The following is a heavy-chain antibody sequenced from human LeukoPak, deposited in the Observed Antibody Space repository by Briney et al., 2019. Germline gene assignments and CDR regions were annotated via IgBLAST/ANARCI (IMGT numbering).Heavy chain of an antibody. Sequence: ASVKVSCKASGYTFTSYYMHWVRQAPGQGLEWMGIINPSGGSTSYAQKFQGRVTMTRDTSTSTAYMEPRSLRSEDTAVYYCARSPYYDRKYNWFDPWGQGTLVTVSS. D-gene: IGHD3-22*01. CDR2: INPSGGST. V-gene: IGHV1-46*01. J-gene: IGHJ5*02. CDR3: ARSPYYDRKYNWFDP. CDR1: GYTFTSYY.